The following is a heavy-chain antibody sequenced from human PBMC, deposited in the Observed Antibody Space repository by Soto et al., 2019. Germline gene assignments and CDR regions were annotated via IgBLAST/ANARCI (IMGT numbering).Heavy chain of an antibody. CDR1: GGSISSGGYY. CDR3: ASGITGTTWAFDY. Sequence: SETLSLTCTVSGGSISSGGYYWSWIRQHPGKGLEWIGYIYYSGSTYYNPSLKSRVTISVDTSKNQFSLKLSSVTAADTAVYYCASGITGTTWAFDYWGQGTLVTVSS. J-gene: IGHJ4*02. CDR2: IYYSGST. D-gene: IGHD1-20*01. V-gene: IGHV4-31*03.